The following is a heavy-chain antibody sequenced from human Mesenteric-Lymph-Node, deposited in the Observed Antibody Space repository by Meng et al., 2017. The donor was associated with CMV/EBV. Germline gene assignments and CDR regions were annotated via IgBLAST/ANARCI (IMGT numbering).Heavy chain of an antibody. CDR3: TRGSGLAGY. CDR1: GGSFSGYS. V-gene: IGHV4-34*01. Sequence: SETLSLTCAVYGGSFSGYSWSWIRQPPGKGLEWIGEINHSGITNYNPSLMSRVTVSADTSKNQFSLKITSVTAADTAVYYCTRGSGLAGYWGQGTQVTVSS. J-gene: IGHJ4*02. CDR2: INHSGIT.